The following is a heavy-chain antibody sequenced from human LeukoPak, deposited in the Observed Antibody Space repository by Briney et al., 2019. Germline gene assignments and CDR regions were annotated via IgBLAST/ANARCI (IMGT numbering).Heavy chain of an antibody. J-gene: IGHJ5*02. CDR2: IYYSGST. D-gene: IGHD3-16*02. CDR3: ARDENGYVWGSFRA. CDR1: GGSISSSSYY. Sequence: SQTLSLTCTVSGGSISSSSYYWGWIRQPPGKGLEWIGNIYYSGSTYYNPSLESRVTMSLDTSKNQFSLKLSSVTAADTAVYYCARDENGYVWGSFRAWGQGTLVTVSS. V-gene: IGHV4-39*07.